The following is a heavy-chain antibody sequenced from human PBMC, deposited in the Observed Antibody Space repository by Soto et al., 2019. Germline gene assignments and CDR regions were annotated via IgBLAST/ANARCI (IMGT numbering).Heavy chain of an antibody. CDR3: GKESGSSNGGPSLLHY. CDR1: GFTFNDYA. Sequence: PGGSLRLSCAASGFTFNDYAMGGVRQAPGTGLEWVATIGGGGRGIYYADSVKGRFTISRDHSKHTLFLQMNSLRVGDTAIYFCGKESGSSNGGPSLLHYWGHGTHVTVSS. CDR2: IGGGGRGI. J-gene: IGHJ4*01. V-gene: IGHV3-23*01. D-gene: IGHD4-17*01.